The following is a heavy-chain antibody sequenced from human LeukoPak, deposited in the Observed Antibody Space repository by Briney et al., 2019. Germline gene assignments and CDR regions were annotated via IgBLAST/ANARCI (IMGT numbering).Heavy chain of an antibody. CDR3: AGSGSYYGAFDY. D-gene: IGHD1-26*01. J-gene: IGHJ4*02. Sequence: SETLSLTCTVSGGSISSYYWSWIRQPPGEGLEWIGYIYYSGSTNYNSSLKSRVTISVDTSKNQFSLKLSSVTAADTAVYYCAGSGSYYGAFDYSGQGTLVTVSS. V-gene: IGHV4-59*01. CDR2: IYYSGST. CDR1: GGSISSYY.